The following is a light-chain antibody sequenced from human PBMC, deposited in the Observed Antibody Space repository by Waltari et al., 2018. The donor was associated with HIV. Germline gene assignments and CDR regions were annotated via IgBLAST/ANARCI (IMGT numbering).Light chain of an antibody. Sequence: IPMTQSPSSLSASVGDRITITCRASQDIRYDLGWYQQKPGIPPRRLIYSTSTLQSGVSSRFSGSGSGTEFTLKISSLQPEDSATYYCLQHHDYPRTFGQGTKLEI. V-gene: IGKV1-17*01. CDR2: STS. J-gene: IGKJ2*01. CDR3: LQHHDYPRT. CDR1: QDIRYD.